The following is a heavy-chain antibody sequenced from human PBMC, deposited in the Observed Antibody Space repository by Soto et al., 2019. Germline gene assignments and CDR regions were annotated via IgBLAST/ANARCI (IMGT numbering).Heavy chain of an antibody. D-gene: IGHD5-12*01. J-gene: IGHJ3*02. CDR2: ISAYNGNT. CDR3: ASRELRDGYNYGLNAFDI. V-gene: IGHV1-18*01. CDR1: GYTFTSYG. Sequence: ASVKVSCKASGYTFTSYGISWVRQAPGQGLEWMGWISAYNGNTNYAQKLQGRVTMTTDTSTSTAYMELRSLRSDDTAMYYCASRELRDGYNYGLNAFDIWGQGTMVNVS.